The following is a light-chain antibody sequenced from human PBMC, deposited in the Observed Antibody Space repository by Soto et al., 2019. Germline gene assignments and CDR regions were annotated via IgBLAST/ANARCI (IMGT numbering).Light chain of an antibody. Sequence: EIVLTQSPGTLSLSPGERATLSCRASQSVSNNYLAWYQQKPGQAPRLLIYGASNRATGIPDRFSGSGSGTDFTLTISRLEPEYFAVYYCQQYNNWPRTFGHGTKVEI. CDR3: QQYNNWPRT. CDR1: QSVSNNY. CDR2: GAS. V-gene: IGKV3-20*01. J-gene: IGKJ1*01.